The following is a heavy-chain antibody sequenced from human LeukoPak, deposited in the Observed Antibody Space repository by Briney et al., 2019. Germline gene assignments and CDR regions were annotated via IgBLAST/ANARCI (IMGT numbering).Heavy chain of an antibody. Sequence: PGGSLRLSCAASGFTFSSYWMHWVRQAPGKGLVWVSRINSDGSSTSYADSVKGRFTISRDNAKNTLYLQMNSLRAEDTAVYYCAKDRVVCSSTSCYWMGVGLNYYMDVWGKGTTVTISS. D-gene: IGHD2-2*01. V-gene: IGHV3-74*01. CDR3: AKDRVVCSSTSCYWMGVGLNYYMDV. J-gene: IGHJ6*03. CDR1: GFTFSSYW. CDR2: INSDGSST.